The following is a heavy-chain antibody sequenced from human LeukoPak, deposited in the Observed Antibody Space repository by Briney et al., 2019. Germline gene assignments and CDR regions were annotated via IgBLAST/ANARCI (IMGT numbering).Heavy chain of an antibody. CDR2: INSDGSST. CDR3: VRAGYRDAYNL. D-gene: IGHD5-24*01. V-gene: IGHV3-74*01. Sequence: GGSLRLSCAASGFTFSTYWMDWVRQAPGKGLVWVSRINSDGSSTRYADSVKGRFTISRDYAKNTLSLQMSSLRAEDTAVYYCVRAGYRDAYNLWGQGTLATVSS. J-gene: IGHJ4*02. CDR1: GFTFSTYW.